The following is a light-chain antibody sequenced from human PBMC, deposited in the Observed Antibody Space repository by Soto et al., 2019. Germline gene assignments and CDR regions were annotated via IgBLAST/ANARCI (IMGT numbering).Light chain of an antibody. CDR1: QSISSY. Sequence: DIQMTQSPSSLSASVGDRVTITCRASQSISSYLNWYQQKPGKAPKLLIYAASSLQSEVPSRFSGSGSGTDFTLTISSLQPEDFAIYYCQQSYNAPRTFGPGTKVDIK. CDR2: AAS. CDR3: QQSYNAPRT. J-gene: IGKJ1*01. V-gene: IGKV1-39*01.